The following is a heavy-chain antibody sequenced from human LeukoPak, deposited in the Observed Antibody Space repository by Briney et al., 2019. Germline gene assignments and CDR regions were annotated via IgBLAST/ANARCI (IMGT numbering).Heavy chain of an antibody. CDR1: GGSISSYY. V-gene: IGHV4-59*01. CDR3: ARGLVVVVAASNTYRSYYYYYYMDV. Sequence: PSETLSLTCTVSGGSISSYYWSWIRQPPGKGLEWIGYIYYRGNTNYNPSLKSRVTISVDTSKNQFSLKLSSVTAADTAVYYCARGLVVVVAASNTYRSYYYYYYMDVWGKGTTVTVSS. CDR2: IYYRGNT. D-gene: IGHD2-15*01. J-gene: IGHJ6*03.